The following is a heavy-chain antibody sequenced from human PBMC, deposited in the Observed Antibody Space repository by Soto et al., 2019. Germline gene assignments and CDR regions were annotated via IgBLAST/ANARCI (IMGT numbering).Heavy chain of an antibody. CDR2: INPNSGGT. V-gene: IGHV1-2*02. D-gene: IGHD3-22*01. CDR3: ARGDFDRSGNYNAGWFAP. J-gene: IGHJ5*02. CDR1: GYTFTAYY. Sequence: QVQLVQSGAEVKKPGASVKVSCKASGYTFTAYYMHWLRQAPGQGLEWMGWINPNSGGTNYAQRFQGRVTVTNDTSISTTYMELRSLGSDDTAVYYCARGDFDRSGNYNAGWFAPWGQGTLLTVSS.